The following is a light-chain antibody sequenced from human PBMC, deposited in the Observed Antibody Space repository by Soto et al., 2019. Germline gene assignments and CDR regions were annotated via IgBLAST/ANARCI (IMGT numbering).Light chain of an antibody. CDR2: GAS. CDR1: QSVRGNF. V-gene: IGKV3-15*01. Sequence: EIVFTQSPGTLPLSPGERATLSCRASQSVRGNFLAWYQEKPGQAPRLLIYGASSRATGIPGRFSGSGSGTEFILTISSLQSEYFAVYYCQQYNNWWTFGQGTKVDIK. CDR3: QQYNNWWT. J-gene: IGKJ1*01.